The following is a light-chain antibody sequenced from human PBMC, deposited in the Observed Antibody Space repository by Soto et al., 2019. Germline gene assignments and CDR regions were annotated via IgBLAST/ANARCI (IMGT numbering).Light chain of an antibody. Sequence: QSVLTQPPSVSGSPGQRVTISCTGSSSNIGAGYDVHWYQQRPGTAPKLLIYGNKNRPSGVPDRFSGSKSGTSASLSITGFRAEDEADDYCQCYASRLSVSYVFGTGTKVTVL. CDR1: SSNIGAGYD. V-gene: IGLV1-40*01. CDR2: GNK. CDR3: QCYASRLSVSYV. J-gene: IGLJ1*01.